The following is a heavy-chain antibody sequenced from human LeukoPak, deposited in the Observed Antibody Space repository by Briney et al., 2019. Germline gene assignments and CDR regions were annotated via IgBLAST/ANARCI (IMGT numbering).Heavy chain of an antibody. CDR1: GDSFSGYY. CDR3: ARHVYGKGMYV. V-gene: IGHV4-59*08. D-gene: IGHD4-17*01. J-gene: IGHJ6*04. CDR2: IHSSGGT. Sequence: PSETLSLTCTVSGDSFSGYYWGWIRQPPGKGLECVGYIHSSGGTAYNPSLKSRLTISIDTSKNQFSLMLSSVTAADTAVYYCARHVYGKGMYVWGKGTTVAVSS.